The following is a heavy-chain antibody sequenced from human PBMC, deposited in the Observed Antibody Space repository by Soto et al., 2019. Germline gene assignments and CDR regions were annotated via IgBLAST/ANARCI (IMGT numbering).Heavy chain of an antibody. CDR3: AQTYYYGSNWFDP. D-gene: IGHD3-10*01. J-gene: IGHJ5*02. CDR2: ISPYNGNT. V-gene: IGHV1-18*01. CDR1: GYTFTSYG. Sequence: ASVKVSCKASGYTFTSYGISWVRQAPGQGLEWMGWISPYNGNTNYAQRLQGRVTMTTDTSTSTAYMELRSLRSDDTATYYCAQTYYYGSNWFDPWGQGTLVTVSS.